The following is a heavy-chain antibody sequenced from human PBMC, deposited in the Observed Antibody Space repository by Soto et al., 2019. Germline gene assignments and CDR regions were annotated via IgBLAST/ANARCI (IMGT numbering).Heavy chain of an antibody. Sequence: EVQLVESGGGLVQPGGSLRLSCAASGFTFSTYWMTWVRQPPGKGLEWVANMDQDGSETYYVDSVRGRFTVSRDNAKNSRYLQMSSLSVEDRAVCYCVCGGNFFIYWGQGTLVTVS. CDR3: VCGGNFFIY. CDR1: GFTFSTYW. CDR2: MDQDGSET. D-gene: IGHD3-16*01. V-gene: IGHV3-7*01. J-gene: IGHJ4*02.